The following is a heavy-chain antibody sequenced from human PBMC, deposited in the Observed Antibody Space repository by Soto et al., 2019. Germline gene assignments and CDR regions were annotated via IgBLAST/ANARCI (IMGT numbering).Heavy chain of an antibody. CDR2: IRNKANSYTT. J-gene: IGHJ4*02. V-gene: IGHV3-72*01. CDR3: ARDLGDGYNYDY. D-gene: IGHD5-12*01. Sequence: EVQLVESGGGLVQPGGSLRISCAASGFTFSDQYMDWVRQAPGKGLEWVGRIRNKANSYTTEYAASVKGRFTISSDDSKNTLYLQMNSLRAEDTAVYYCARDLGDGYNYDYWGQGTLVTVSS. CDR1: GFTFSDQY.